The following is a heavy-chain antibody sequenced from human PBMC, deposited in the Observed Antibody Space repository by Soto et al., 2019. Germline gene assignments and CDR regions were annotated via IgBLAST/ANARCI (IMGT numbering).Heavy chain of an antibody. D-gene: IGHD6-19*01. Sequence: PGGSLRLSCAASGFTFSAYIMNWVRQAPGKGLEWVSCISSSSNHKYYADSEKGRFTISRDNAKNSLYLQMNSLRAEDTAVYYCAPCGRGSSGWYDCGMDVWGQGTTVTVSS. J-gene: IGHJ6*02. CDR3: APCGRGSSGWYDCGMDV. V-gene: IGHV3-21*06. CDR2: ISSSSNHK. CDR1: GFTFSAYI.